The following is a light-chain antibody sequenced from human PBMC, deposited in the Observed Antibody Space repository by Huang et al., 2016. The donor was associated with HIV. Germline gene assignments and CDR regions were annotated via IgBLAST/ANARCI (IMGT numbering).Light chain of an antibody. CDR1: QIISSY. V-gene: IGKV1-39*01. CDR3: QQSYSSTWT. CDR2: SAY. J-gene: IGKJ1*01. Sequence: DIQMTQSPSSLSASVGNKVTITCRASQIISSYFNWSQQRPGKAPNLLIYSAYNLQSGFPLSFSGSVSGTNFTLTISSLQPEDFATYYCQQSYSSTWTFGQGTKVEIK.